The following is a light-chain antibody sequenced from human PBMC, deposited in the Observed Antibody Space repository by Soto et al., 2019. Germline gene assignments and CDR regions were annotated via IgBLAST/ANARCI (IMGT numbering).Light chain of an antibody. Sequence: QSVLTQPPSMSGAPGQRVTISCTGSRSNIGAGYDVHWYQQLPGTAPKLLIYGDTNRPSGVPDRFSGSKSGTSASLAITGLQAEDEADYYCQSYDSSLGGSLFGGGTKVTVL. J-gene: IGLJ2*01. CDR1: RSNIGAGYD. V-gene: IGLV1-40*01. CDR2: GDT. CDR3: QSYDSSLGGSL.